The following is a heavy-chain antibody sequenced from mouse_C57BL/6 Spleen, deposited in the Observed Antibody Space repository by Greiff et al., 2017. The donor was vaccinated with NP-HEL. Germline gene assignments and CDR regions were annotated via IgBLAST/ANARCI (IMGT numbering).Heavy chain of an antibody. CDR1: GYTFTSYR. CDR3: ARYDYGSSPFAY. D-gene: IGHD1-1*01. J-gene: IGHJ3*01. V-gene: IGHV1-52*01. CDR2: IDPSDSET. Sequence: QVQLQQPGAELVRPGSSVKLSCKASGYTFTSYRMHWVKQRPIQGLEWIGNIDPSDSETHYNQKFKDKATLTVDKSSSTAYMQLSSLTSEDSAVYYCARYDYGSSPFAYWGQGTLVTVSA.